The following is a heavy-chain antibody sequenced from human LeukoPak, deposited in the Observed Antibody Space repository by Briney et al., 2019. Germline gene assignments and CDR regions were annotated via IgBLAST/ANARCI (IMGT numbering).Heavy chain of an antibody. CDR1: GFTFSSYA. CDR3: ANSYGSGSYYYYYMDV. Sequence: TGGSLRLSCAASGFTFSSYAMSWVRQAPGKGLEWVSAISGSGGSTYYADSVKGRFTISRDNSKNTLYLQMNSLRAEDTAVYYCANSYGSGSYYYYYMDVWGKGTTVTISS. V-gene: IGHV3-23*01. D-gene: IGHD3-10*01. CDR2: ISGSGGST. J-gene: IGHJ6*03.